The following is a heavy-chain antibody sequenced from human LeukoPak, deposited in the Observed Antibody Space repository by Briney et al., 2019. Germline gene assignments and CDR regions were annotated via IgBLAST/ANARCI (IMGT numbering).Heavy chain of an antibody. CDR2: INHSGST. CDR3: VAGSQSAALIK. CDR1: GGSFSGYY. J-gene: IGHJ4*02. D-gene: IGHD6-6*01. Sequence: SQTLSLTCAVYGGSFSGYYWSWIRQPPGKGLEWSGEINHSGSTNYNPTLKSRVTISLDTSKNQFSLRLSSVTAADTAVYYCVAGSQSAALIKWGQGTLVTVSS. V-gene: IGHV4-34*01.